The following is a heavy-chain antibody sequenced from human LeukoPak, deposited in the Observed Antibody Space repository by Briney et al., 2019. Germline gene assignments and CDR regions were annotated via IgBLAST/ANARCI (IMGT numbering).Heavy chain of an antibody. Sequence: SQTLSLTCTVSGGSISSGSYYWSWIRQPAGKGLEWIGRIYTSGSTNYNPSLKSRVTISVDTSKNQFSLKLSSVTAADTAVYYCARDRGGGSSWPDAFDIWGQGTMVTVSS. CDR1: GGSISSGSYY. J-gene: IGHJ3*02. CDR3: ARDRGGGSSWPDAFDI. CDR2: IYTSGST. D-gene: IGHD6-13*01. V-gene: IGHV4-61*02.